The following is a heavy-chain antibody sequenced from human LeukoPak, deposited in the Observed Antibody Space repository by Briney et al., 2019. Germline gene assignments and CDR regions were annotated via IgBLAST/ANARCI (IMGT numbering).Heavy chain of an antibody. V-gene: IGHV4-59*01. J-gene: IGHJ4*02. Sequence: SETLSLTCTVSGGSISSYYWSWIRQPPGKGLGWIGYIYYSGSTNYNPSLKSRVTISVDTSKNQFSLKLSSVTAADTAVYYCARGYSYGVYFDYWGQGTLVTVSS. CDR3: ARGYSYGVYFDY. CDR2: IYYSGST. CDR1: GGSISSYY. D-gene: IGHD5-18*01.